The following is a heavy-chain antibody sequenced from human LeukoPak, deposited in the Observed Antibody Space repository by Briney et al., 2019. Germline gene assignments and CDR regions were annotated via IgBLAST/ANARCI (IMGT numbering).Heavy chain of an antibody. CDR2: IYSGGST. CDR1: GFTVSSNY. Sequence: GGSLRLSCAASGFTVSSNYMSWVRQAPGKGLEWVSIIYSGGSTFYADSVKGRFTISRDNSKNTLYLQMNSLRAEDTAGYYCAQRKGDYSNYWLDYWGQGTLVTVSS. J-gene: IGHJ4*02. V-gene: IGHV3-53*01. D-gene: IGHD4-11*01. CDR3: AQRKGDYSNYWLDY.